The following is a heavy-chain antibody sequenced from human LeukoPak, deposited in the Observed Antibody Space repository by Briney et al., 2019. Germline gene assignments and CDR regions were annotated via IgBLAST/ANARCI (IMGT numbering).Heavy chain of an antibody. V-gene: IGHV7-4-1*02. CDR3: ARDRARGQWPLGY. CDR1: GYIFTDYA. CDR2: ISTSNGNP. D-gene: IGHD6-19*01. Sequence: ASVKVSCKASGYIFTDYAINWVRQAPGQGLEYMGWISTSNGNPTYAQGFTGRFVFSLDTSVSTAFLEISSLKAEDTAIYYCARDRARGQWPLGYWGQGTLVTVSS. J-gene: IGHJ4*02.